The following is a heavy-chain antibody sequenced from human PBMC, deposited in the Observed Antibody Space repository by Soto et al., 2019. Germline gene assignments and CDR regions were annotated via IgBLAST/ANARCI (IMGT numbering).Heavy chain of an antibody. D-gene: IGHD5-18*01. Sequence: QVQLQESGPGLVKPSQTLSLTCTVSGGSISSGGYYWSWIRQHPGKGLEWIGYIYYSGRTSYNPSLTSRVTRXXDXYXXKFALKLSSVTAADTAVYYCPRGSRDTAMGAAFDYWGQGTLVTVSS. CDR1: GGSISSGGYY. V-gene: IGHV4-31*03. CDR3: PRGSRDTAMGAAFDY. CDR2: IYYSGRT. J-gene: IGHJ4*02.